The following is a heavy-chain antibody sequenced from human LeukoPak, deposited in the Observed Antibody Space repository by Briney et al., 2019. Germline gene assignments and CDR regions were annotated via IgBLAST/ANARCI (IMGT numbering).Heavy chain of an antibody. Sequence: GRSLRLSCAASGFTFSSYAMSWVRQAPGKGLEWVSAFSGSGAGTYSADSVKGRFTVSRDNSKNTLYLQMNNLRAEDTAVYYCATQYGSSWRDYFDYWGQGTLVTVSS. CDR3: ATQYGSSWRDYFDY. CDR1: GFTFSSYA. D-gene: IGHD6-13*01. V-gene: IGHV3-23*01. CDR2: FSGSGAGT. J-gene: IGHJ4*02.